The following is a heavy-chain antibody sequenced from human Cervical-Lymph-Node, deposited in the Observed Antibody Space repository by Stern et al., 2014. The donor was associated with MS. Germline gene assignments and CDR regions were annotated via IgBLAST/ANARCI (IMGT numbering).Heavy chain of an antibody. V-gene: IGHV5-51*01. CDR1: GYSFTIYY. CDR2: IYPYDSDT. CDR3: ARHVQGFDY. J-gene: IGHJ4*02. Sequence: EVQLVQSGAEVKKPGEYLKVSCKLSGYSFTIYYIAWVRQMPGKGLKVMVVIYPYDSDTTFSPSFQGQVTISADKSSTTAYLQWSSLRASDTAMYYCARHVQGFDYWGQGTLVTVSS.